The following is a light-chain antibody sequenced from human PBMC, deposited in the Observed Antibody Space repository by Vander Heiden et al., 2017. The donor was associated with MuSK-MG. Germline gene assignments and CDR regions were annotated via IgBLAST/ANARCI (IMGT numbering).Light chain of an antibody. Sequence: IVMTQSPDSLAVPLGERATINCKSSQSVLYSSNNKNYLAWYQQKPGQPPKLLIYWASTRESGVPDRFSGSGSGTDFTLTISSLQAEDVAVYYCQQYFNNPYTFGQGTKLEIK. J-gene: IGKJ2*01. CDR3: QQYFNNPYT. CDR1: QSVLYSSNNKNY. CDR2: WAS. V-gene: IGKV4-1*01.